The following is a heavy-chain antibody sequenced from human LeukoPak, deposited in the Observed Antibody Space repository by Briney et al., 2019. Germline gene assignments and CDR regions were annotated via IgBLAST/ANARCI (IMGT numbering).Heavy chain of an antibody. Sequence: GASVKVSCKASGYAFNVYYIHWVRQAPGQGLEWMGWFHPDSGATNYAQKFQGRVTLTRDRSITTLYMELSSLRSDDTAIYYCVRENWHYDYWGQGTQATVSS. J-gene: IGHJ4*02. CDR2: FHPDSGAT. V-gene: IGHV1-2*02. D-gene: IGHD1-7*01. CDR3: VRENWHYDY. CDR1: GYAFNVYY.